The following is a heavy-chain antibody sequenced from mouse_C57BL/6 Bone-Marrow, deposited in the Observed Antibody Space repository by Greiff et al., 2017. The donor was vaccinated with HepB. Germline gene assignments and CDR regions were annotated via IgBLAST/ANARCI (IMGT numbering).Heavy chain of an antibody. V-gene: IGHV2-6-1*01. CDR3: ARQVATYDYVSLDYAMDY. J-gene: IGHJ4*01. D-gene: IGHD2-4*01. CDR1: GFSLTSYG. Sequence: VQRVESGPGLVAPSQSLSITCTVSGFSLTSYGVHWVRQPPGKGLEWLVVIWSDGSTTYNSALKSRLSISKDNTKSQVFVKMNSLQTDDTAMYYCARQVATYDYVSLDYAMDYWGQGTSVTVSS. CDR2: IWSDGST.